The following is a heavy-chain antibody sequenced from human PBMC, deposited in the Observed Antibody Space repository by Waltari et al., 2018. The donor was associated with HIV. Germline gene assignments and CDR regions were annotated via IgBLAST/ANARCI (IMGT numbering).Heavy chain of an antibody. V-gene: IGHV4-34*01. D-gene: IGHD4-17*01. CDR2: INHSGST. Sequence: QVQLQQWGAGLLKPSENLSLTCAVYGGSFSGYYWIWIRQPPGKGLEWIGEINHSGSTNYNPSLKSRVTISVDTSKNQFSLKLSSVTAADTAVYYCARDSGVGYGGLYYFDYWGQGTLVTVSS. CDR1: GGSFSGYY. CDR3: ARDSGVGYGGLYYFDY. J-gene: IGHJ4*02.